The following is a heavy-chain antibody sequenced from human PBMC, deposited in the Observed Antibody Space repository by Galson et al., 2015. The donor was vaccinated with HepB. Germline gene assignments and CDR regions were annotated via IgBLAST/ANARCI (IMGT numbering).Heavy chain of an antibody. CDR2: ISGSGGST. Sequence: SLRLSCAASGFTFSSYAMSWVRQAPGKGLEWVSAISGSGGSTYYADSVKGRFTISRDNSRNTLYLQMNSLRAEDTAVYYCAKKGLWFGEFGYFDYWGQGTLVTVSS. CDR1: GFTFSSYA. V-gene: IGHV3-23*01. J-gene: IGHJ4*02. D-gene: IGHD3-10*01. CDR3: AKKGLWFGEFGYFDY.